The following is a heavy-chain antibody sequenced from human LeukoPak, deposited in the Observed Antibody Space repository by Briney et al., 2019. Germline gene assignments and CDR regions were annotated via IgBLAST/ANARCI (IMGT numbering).Heavy chain of an antibody. CDR2: IKSKTDGGTT. CDR1: GFTFGNAW. Sequence: GGSLRLSCAASGFTFGNAWMSWVRQAPGKGLEWVGRIKSKTDGGTTDYAAPVKGRFTISRDDSKNTLYLQMNSLKTEDTAVYYCTTERLLWFGELVYWGQGTLVTVSS. CDR3: TTERLLWFGELVY. V-gene: IGHV3-15*01. J-gene: IGHJ4*02. D-gene: IGHD3-10*01.